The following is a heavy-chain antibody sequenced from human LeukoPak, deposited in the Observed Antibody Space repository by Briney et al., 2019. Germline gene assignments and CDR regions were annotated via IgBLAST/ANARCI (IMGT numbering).Heavy chain of an antibody. D-gene: IGHD3-9*01. CDR3: ARTGSRYDILTGYLR. V-gene: IGHV3-21*01. Sequence: GGSLRLSCAASGFTFSSYSMNWVRQAPGKGLEWVSSISSSSSYIYYADSVKGRFTISRDNAKNSLYLQMNSLRAEDTAVYYCARTGSRYDILTGYLRWGQGTLVTVSS. J-gene: IGHJ4*02. CDR1: GFTFSSYS. CDR2: ISSSSSYI.